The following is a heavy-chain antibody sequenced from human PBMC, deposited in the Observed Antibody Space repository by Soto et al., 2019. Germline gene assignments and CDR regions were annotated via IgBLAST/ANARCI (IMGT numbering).Heavy chain of an antibody. V-gene: IGHV1-2*04. J-gene: IGHJ6*02. D-gene: IGHD2-21*02. Sequence: ASVKVSCKASGYTFTGYYTHWVRQAPGQGLEWMGWINPNSGGTNYAQKFQGWVTMTRDTSISTAYMELSRLRSDDTAVYYCARGGDLLYYGMDVWGQGTTVTVSS. CDR2: INPNSGGT. CDR3: ARGGDLLYYGMDV. CDR1: GYTFTGYY.